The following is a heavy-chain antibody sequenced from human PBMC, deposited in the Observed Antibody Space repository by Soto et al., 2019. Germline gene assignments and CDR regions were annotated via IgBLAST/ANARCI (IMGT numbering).Heavy chain of an antibody. V-gene: IGHV1-2*02. J-gene: IGHJ5*02. CDR3: ATGQYNTKSNWFDP. CDR2: INPNTGGT. CDR1: GYTFTAYY. Sequence: QVQLVQSGAEVKRPGASVKVSCKASGYTFTAYYIHWVRQAPGQGLEWVGWINPNTGGTFFAQKCQGRVAMSSDTFISTAYMDLTRLTSDDTAIYYCATGQYNTKSNWFDPWGQGTLVIVSS. D-gene: IGHD3-3*01.